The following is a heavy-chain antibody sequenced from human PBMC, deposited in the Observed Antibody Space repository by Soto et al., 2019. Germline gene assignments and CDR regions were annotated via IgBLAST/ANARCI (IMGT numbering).Heavy chain of an antibody. V-gene: IGHV4-31*03. D-gene: IGHD3-10*01. CDR1: GGSISSGGYY. CDR3: ARDRTGYYYGSGSYYNVIYGMDV. J-gene: IGHJ6*02. CDR2: IYYSGST. Sequence: TVSLTCTVSGGSISSGGYYWSWIRQHPGKGLEWIGYIYYSGSTYYNPSLKSRVTISVDTSKNQFSLKLSSVTAADTAVYYCARDRTGYYYGSGSYYNVIYGMDVWGQGTTVTVSS.